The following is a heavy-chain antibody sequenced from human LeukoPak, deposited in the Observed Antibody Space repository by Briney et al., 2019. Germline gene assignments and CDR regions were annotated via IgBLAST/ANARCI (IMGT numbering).Heavy chain of an antibody. Sequence: PSETLSLTCAVSGGSISSGGYSWSWIRQPPGTGLEWIGYIYHSGSTYYNPSLKSRVTISVDRTKNQFSLKLSSVTAADTAVYYCASMGRGVTLDPWGQGTLVTVSS. J-gene: IGHJ5*02. D-gene: IGHD3-10*01. CDR3: ASMGRGVTLDP. CDR2: IYHSGST. CDR1: GGSISSGGYS. V-gene: IGHV4-30-2*01.